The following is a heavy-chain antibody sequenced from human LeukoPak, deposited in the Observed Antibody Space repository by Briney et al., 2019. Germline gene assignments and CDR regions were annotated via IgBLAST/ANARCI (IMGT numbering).Heavy chain of an antibody. J-gene: IGHJ4*02. CDR3: ARASGYCSGGSCYSLRFDY. CDR1: GGSISSGTW. CDR2: IYHSGST. D-gene: IGHD2-15*01. Sequence: SETLSLTCAVSGGSISSGTWWSWVRQPPGKGLEWIGEIYHSGSTNYNPSLKSRATISVDKSKNQFSLKLSSVTAADTAVYYCARASGYCSGGSCYSLRFDYWGQGTLVTVSS. V-gene: IGHV4-4*02.